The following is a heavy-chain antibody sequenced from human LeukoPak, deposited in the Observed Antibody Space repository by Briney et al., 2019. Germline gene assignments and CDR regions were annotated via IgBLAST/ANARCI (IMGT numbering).Heavy chain of an antibody. Sequence: ASLKVSCKASVYTFTGYYMHWVRQAPGQGLEWMGWMNPKSGATKYAQKCQGRVTMTRDAPINTAYMEVSRLQSDDTAMYYCTRAQTPGGRDFDFDYWGQGTLVTVSS. CDR2: MNPKSGAT. V-gene: IGHV1-2*02. CDR1: VYTFTGYY. D-gene: IGHD3-9*01. CDR3: TRAQTPGGRDFDFDY. J-gene: IGHJ4*02.